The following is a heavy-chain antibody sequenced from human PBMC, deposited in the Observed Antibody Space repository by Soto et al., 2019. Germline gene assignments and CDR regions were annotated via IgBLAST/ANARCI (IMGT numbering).Heavy chain of an antibody. Sequence: GGSLRLSCEASGFKFDDYMMHWVRQAPGKDLEWISLISWDGGSIDYADSIKGRFTVSRDNSKTSLYLHMHSLTSDDTAFYFCAKEGNGGSSLDSWGQGTLVTVSS. D-gene: IGHD2-15*01. J-gene: IGHJ5*01. CDR2: ISWDGGSI. CDR1: GFKFDDYM. V-gene: IGHV3-43*01. CDR3: AKEGNGGSSLDS.